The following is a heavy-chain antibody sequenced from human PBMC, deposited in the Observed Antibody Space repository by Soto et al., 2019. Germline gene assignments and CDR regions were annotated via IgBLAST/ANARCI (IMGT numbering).Heavy chain of an antibody. J-gene: IGHJ3*01. V-gene: IGHV3-53*01. Sequence: AGGSLRLSCAASGLTVSGKKYVAWVRQAPGKGLEWVSTLYDVDGSFYADSVKGRFTTSSDSSKTTVYLQMNGLRPADTAVYYCATWHEREHAYDVWGQGTTVTVSS. D-gene: IGHD1-1*01. CDR2: LYDVDGS. CDR1: GLTVSGKKY. CDR3: ATWHEREHAYDV.